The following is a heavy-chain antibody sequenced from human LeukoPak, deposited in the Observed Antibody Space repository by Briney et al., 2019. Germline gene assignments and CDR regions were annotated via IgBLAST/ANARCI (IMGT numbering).Heavy chain of an antibody. J-gene: IGHJ6*03. CDR2: INHSGST. CDR3: ARGVHYDFWTIPHYYYYYMDV. Sequence: SETLSLTCAVSGGSFSGYYWSWIRQPPGKGLEWIGEINHSGSTNYNPSLKSRVTISVDTSKNQFSLKLSSVTAADTAVYYCARGVHYDFWTIPHYYYYYMDVWGKGTTVTVSS. D-gene: IGHD3-3*01. CDR1: GGSFSGYY. V-gene: IGHV4-34*01.